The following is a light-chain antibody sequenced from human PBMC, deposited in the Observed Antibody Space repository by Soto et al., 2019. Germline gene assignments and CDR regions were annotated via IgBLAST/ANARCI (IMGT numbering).Light chain of an antibody. Sequence: QSVLTQPPSASASLGASVTLTCTLSSGYSNSKVDWFQQRPGKGPRFVMRVGTGGIVGSKGDGIPHRFSVLGSALNRYLTIKNIQEEDETDYHCGADHGSGRVFGGGTKLTVL. CDR3: GADHGSGRV. J-gene: IGLJ2*01. CDR2: VGTGGIVG. CDR1: SGYSNSK. V-gene: IGLV9-49*01.